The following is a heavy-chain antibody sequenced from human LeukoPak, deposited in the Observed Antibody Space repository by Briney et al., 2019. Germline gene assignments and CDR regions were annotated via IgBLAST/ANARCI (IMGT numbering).Heavy chain of an antibody. CDR3: AKGRGYSYGYYFDY. J-gene: IGHJ4*02. Sequence: GGSLRLYCAASGFTFSSYGMHWVRQAPGKGLEGVAFIRYDGSNKYYADSVKGRFTISRDNSKNTLYLQMNSLRAEDTAVYYCAKGRGYSYGYYFDYWGQGTLVTVSS. CDR2: IRYDGSNK. CDR1: GFTFSSYG. V-gene: IGHV3-30*02. D-gene: IGHD5-18*01.